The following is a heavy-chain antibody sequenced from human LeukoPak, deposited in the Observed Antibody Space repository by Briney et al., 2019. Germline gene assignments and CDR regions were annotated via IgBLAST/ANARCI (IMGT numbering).Heavy chain of an antibody. V-gene: IGHV4-34*01. D-gene: IGHD3-16*01. J-gene: IGHJ6*02. CDR3: ARSLGEWLYYYYGMDV. CDR2: INHSGST. CDR1: GGSFSGYY. Sequence: SETLSLTCDVYGGSFSGYYWSWIRQPPGKGLEWIGEINHSGSTNYNPSLKSRVTISVDTSKNQFSLKLSSVTAADTAVYYCARSLGEWLYYYYGMDVWGQGTTVTVSS.